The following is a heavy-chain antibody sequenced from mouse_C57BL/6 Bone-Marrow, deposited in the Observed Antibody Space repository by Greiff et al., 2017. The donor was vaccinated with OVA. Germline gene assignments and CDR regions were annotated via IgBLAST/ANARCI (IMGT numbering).Heavy chain of an antibody. V-gene: IGHV1-64*01. D-gene: IGHD2-2*01. CDR3: ATLWIRRGFAY. CDR2: IHPNSGST. J-gene: IGHJ3*01. Sequence: QVQLQQPGAELVKPGASVKLSCKASGYTFTSYWMHWVKQRPGQGLEWIGMIHPNSGSTNYNEKFKSKATLTVDKSSSTAYMQLSSLTSEDSAVYYCATLWIRRGFAYWGQGTLVTVSA. CDR1: GYTFTSYW.